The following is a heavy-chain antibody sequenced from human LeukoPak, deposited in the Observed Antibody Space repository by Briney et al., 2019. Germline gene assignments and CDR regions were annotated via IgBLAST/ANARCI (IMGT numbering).Heavy chain of an antibody. V-gene: IGHV1-2*02. CDR2: INPNSGGT. D-gene: IGHD1-26*01. CDR1: GYTFTGYY. CDR3: ARDPQQLVGATGGGFNF. J-gene: IGHJ4*02. Sequence: EASVKVSCKASGYTFTGYYMHWVRQAPGQGLEWMGWINPNSGGTNYAQKFQGRVTMTRDMSISTAYMELSRLRSDDTAVYYCARDPQQLVGATGGGFNFWGQGTLVTVSS.